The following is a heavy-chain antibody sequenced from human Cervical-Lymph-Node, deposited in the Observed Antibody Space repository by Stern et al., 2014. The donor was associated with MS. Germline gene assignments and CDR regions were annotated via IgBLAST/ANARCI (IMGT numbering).Heavy chain of an antibody. V-gene: IGHV3-30*09. CDR1: GFAFRHYS. CDR2: SSSDGRDK. D-gene: IGHD1-26*01. CDR3: AKGRSGTDLD. Sequence: QVQLVESGGGVVQPGRSLRLSCAASGFAFRHYSLHWVRQAPGKGLEWVARSSSDGRDKYYTDSVKGRFAISRDNSNNTVDLEMNSLRLEDTAVYYCAKGRSGTDLDWGQGSLVTVSS. J-gene: IGHJ4*02.